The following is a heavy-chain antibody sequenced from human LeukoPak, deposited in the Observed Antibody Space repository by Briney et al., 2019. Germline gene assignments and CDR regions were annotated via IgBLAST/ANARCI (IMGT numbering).Heavy chain of an antibody. Sequence: ASVKVSCKASGYTFTSYAMNWVRQAPGQGLEWMGWINTNTGNPTYAQGFTGRFVFSLDTSVSTAYLQISSLKAEDTAVYYCAREGRIYYYYGMDVWGQGTTVTVSS. CDR2: INTNTGNP. D-gene: IGHD2/OR15-2a*01. CDR3: AREGRIYYYYGMDV. V-gene: IGHV7-4-1*02. CDR1: GYTFTSYA. J-gene: IGHJ6*02.